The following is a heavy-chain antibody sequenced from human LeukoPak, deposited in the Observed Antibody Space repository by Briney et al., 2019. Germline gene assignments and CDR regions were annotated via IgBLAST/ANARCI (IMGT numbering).Heavy chain of an antibody. D-gene: IGHD3-10*01. Sequence: GGSLRLSCAACGFTFSSYVMHWVRQAPGKGLEWVAVIWYEGSNKYYADSVKGRFTISRDNSKNTLYLQMNSLRAEDTAVYYCARARVLLGFGEFDYGGQGTLVTVSS. V-gene: IGHV3-33*01. CDR2: IWYEGSNK. CDR3: ARARVLLGFGEFDY. CDR1: GFTFSSYV. J-gene: IGHJ4*02.